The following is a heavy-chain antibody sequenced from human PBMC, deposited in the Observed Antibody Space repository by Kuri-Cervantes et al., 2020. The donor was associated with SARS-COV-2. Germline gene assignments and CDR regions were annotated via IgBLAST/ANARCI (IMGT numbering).Heavy chain of an antibody. Sequence: ESLKISCAVSGGSISSSNWWSWVRQPPGKGLEWIGEIYHSGSTNYNPSLKSRVTISVDTSKNQFSLKLSSVTAADTAVYYCARGDCSGGSCYFDYWGQGTLVTGSS. J-gene: IGHJ4*02. D-gene: IGHD2-15*01. CDR3: ARGDCSGGSCYFDY. V-gene: IGHV4/OR15-8*01. CDR1: GGSISSSNW. CDR2: IYHSGST.